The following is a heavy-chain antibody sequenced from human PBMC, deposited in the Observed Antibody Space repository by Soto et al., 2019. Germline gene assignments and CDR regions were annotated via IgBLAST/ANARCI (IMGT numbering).Heavy chain of an antibody. D-gene: IGHD2-2*01. Sequence: QVQLVESGGGVVQPGRSLRLSCAASGFTFSSYGMHWVRQAPGKGLEWVAVISYDGSNKNYADSVKGRFTISRDNSKNTLYLQMNSLRAEDTAVYYCAKDNEVRYCSITSCYYFDYWGRGTLVTVSS. CDR1: GFTFSSYG. J-gene: IGHJ4*02. CDR3: AKDNEVRYCSITSCYYFDY. V-gene: IGHV3-30*18. CDR2: ISYDGSNK.